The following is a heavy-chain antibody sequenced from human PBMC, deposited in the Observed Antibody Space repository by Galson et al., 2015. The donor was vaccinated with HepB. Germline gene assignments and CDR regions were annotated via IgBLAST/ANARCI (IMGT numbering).Heavy chain of an antibody. CDR3: ARDLGSYNSSGYYYGIDY. CDR2: INPSGGRT. Sequence: SVKVSCKASGYTFTSYYMHWVRQAPGQGLEWMGIINPSGGRTSYARKFQGRVTMTRDTSTSTVYMELSSLRSEYTAVYYCARDLGSYNSSGYYYGIDYWGQGTLVTVSS. J-gene: IGHJ4*02. V-gene: IGHV1-46*01. CDR1: GYTFTSYY. D-gene: IGHD3-22*01.